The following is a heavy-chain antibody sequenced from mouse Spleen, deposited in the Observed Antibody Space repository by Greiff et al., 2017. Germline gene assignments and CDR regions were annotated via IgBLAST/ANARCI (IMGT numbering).Heavy chain of an antibody. CDR1: GYTFTDYE. Sequence: QVQLQQSGAELVRPGASVTLSCKASGYTFTDYEMHWVKQTPVHGLEWIGAIDPETGGTAYNQKFKGKAILTADKSSSTAYMELRGLTSEDSAVYYFTSLGLRRAAYGGQGTLVTVSA. CDR2: IDPETGGT. V-gene: IGHV1-15*01. D-gene: IGHD2-2*01. J-gene: IGHJ3*01. CDR3: TSLGLRRAAY.